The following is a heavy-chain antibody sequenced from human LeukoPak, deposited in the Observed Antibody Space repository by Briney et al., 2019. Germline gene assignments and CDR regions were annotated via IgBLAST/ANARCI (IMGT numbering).Heavy chain of an antibody. J-gene: IGHJ4*02. CDR3: ASQRYYYDSSGYSAPGGFDY. CDR1: GGSISSGGYS. Sequence: PSETLSLTCALSGGSISSGGYSWSWLRQPPGKGLEWIGYIYHSGSTYYNPSLKSRVTISVDRSKNQFSLKLSSVTAADTAVYYCASQRYYYDSSGYSAPGGFDYWGQGTLVTVSS. V-gene: IGHV4-30-2*01. D-gene: IGHD3-22*01. CDR2: IYHSGST.